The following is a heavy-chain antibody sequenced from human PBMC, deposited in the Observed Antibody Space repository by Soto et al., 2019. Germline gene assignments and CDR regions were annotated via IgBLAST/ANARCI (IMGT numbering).Heavy chain of an antibody. V-gene: IGHV1-8*02. Sequence: QVQLVQSGAEVTQSGASVKVSCKASGYDFTAYDINWVRQASGQGLEWMGWMNPINGATGSARRFQGRVSMTRNTATGTAYLELTSLRSDDSAVYYCGRGPSPRAPAGGTPYYYAMDVWGQGTTVTVSS. CDR3: GRGPSPRAPAGGTPYYYAMDV. D-gene: IGHD6-13*01. CDR2: MNPINGAT. J-gene: IGHJ6*02. CDR1: GYDFTAYD.